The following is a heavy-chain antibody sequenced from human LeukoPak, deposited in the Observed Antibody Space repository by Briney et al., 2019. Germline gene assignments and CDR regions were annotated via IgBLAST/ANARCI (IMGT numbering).Heavy chain of an antibody. J-gene: IGHJ4*01. Sequence: SETLSLTCAVSGYSISCDYYWGWLRQPPGKGLELLGTIYHSGSTNYNPSFRSRISISVDTSRNQFSLTLRSVTAADTALYYCARVRKYAAGYPDCWGQGTLVTVSS. CDR2: IYHSGST. D-gene: IGHD2-2*01. CDR3: ARVRKYAAGYPDC. V-gene: IGHV4-38-2*01. CDR1: GYSISCDYY.